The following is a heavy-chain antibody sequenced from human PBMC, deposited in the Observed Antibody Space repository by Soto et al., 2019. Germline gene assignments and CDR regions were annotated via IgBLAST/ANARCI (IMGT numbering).Heavy chain of an antibody. CDR1: GFTFSSYA. V-gene: IGHV3-23*01. J-gene: IGHJ4*02. Sequence: EVQLLESGGGLVQPGGSLRLSCAASGFTFSSYAMSWVRQAPGKGLEWVSAISGSGGSTYYADSVKGRFTISRDNSKNTLYLQMNSLRAEDTAVYYCAKDLDFSSGWFYYFDYWGQGTLVTVSS. CDR2: ISGSGGST. CDR3: AKDLDFSSGWFYYFDY. D-gene: IGHD6-19*01.